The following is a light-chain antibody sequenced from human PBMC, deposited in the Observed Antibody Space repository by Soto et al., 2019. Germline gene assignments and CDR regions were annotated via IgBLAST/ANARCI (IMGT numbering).Light chain of an antibody. CDR2: DAS. J-gene: IGKJ1*01. Sequence: EIVLTQPPGTLSLSPGKRATLSCRASQSISSSYLAWYQQKPGQAPRLLIYDASNRATGIPARFSGSGSGTDFTLTISSLEPEDFAVYYCQQRSNWPLTFGQGTKVDIK. V-gene: IGKV3-11*01. CDR1: QSISSSY. CDR3: QQRSNWPLT.